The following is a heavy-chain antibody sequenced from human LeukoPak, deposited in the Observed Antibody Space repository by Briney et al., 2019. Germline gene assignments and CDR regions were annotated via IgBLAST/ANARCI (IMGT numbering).Heavy chain of an antibody. D-gene: IGHD6-19*01. CDR3: ARGDSSGEGT. CDR1: GGSISSGSYY. CDR2: IYTSGST. J-gene: IGHJ5*02. Sequence: PSETLSLTCTVSGGSISSGSYYWSWIRQPAGKGLEWIGRIYTSGSTNYNPSLKSRVTISVDTSKNQFSLKLSSVTAADTAVYYCARGDSSGEGTWGQGTLVTVSS. V-gene: IGHV4-61*02.